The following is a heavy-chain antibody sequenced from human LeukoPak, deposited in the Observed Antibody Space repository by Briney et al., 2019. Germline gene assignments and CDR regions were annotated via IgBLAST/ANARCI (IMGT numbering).Heavy chain of an antibody. CDR3: ARTHCSSTSCYRPGPWFDP. CDR1: GVTFSEYN. CDR2: ISSSGRAI. Sequence: PGGALRLSCADSGVTFSEYNMRWVRQGPGEGVERVSHISSSGRAIYYADSVKGGLTISREKVKKSLYMRMKRLRDEETAVYNCARTHCSSTSCYRPGPWFDPWGQGTLVTVSS. V-gene: IGHV3-11*01. D-gene: IGHD2-2*01. J-gene: IGHJ5*02.